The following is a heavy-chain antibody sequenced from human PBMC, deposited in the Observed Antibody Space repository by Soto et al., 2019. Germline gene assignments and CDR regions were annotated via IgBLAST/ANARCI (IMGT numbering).Heavy chain of an antibody. D-gene: IGHD3-16*02. Sequence: SETLSLTCAVYGGSFSGYYWSWIRQPPGKGLEWIGEINHSGSTNYNPSLKSRVTISVDTSKNQFSLKLSSVTAADTAVYYCARRGDIYDYVWGSYRQYYFDYWGQGTLVTVSS. CDR1: GGSFSGYY. V-gene: IGHV4-34*01. CDR3: ARRGDIYDYVWGSYRQYYFDY. CDR2: INHSGST. J-gene: IGHJ4*02.